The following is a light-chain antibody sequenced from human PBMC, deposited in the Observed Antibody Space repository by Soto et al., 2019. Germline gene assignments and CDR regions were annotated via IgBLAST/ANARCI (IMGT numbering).Light chain of an antibody. J-gene: IGLJ1*01. CDR3: QSYDASLSGYV. V-gene: IGLV1-40*01. Sequence: QSVLTQPPSVSEAPGQRVTISCTGSSSNIGGGYDVHRFQQLPGTAPKLLFYGKNNRPSGVPDRFSGSTSGTSASLAITGLQTEDEAIYYCQSYDASLSGYVFGTGTKLTVL. CDR1: SSNIGGGYD. CDR2: GKN.